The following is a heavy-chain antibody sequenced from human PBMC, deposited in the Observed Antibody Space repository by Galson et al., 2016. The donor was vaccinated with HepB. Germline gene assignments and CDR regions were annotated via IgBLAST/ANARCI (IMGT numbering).Heavy chain of an antibody. CDR2: IYFDDEK. CDR1: GFSLTASGVG. Sequence: PALVKPTQTLTLTCTFSGFSLTASGVGVGWVRQSPGKALEWLALIYFDDEKRYSPSLKSRLTITKDTSKNQVVLTMTNMDPVDTGTYFGAHEGGYYPLNVFDFWGQGTMVTVSS. V-gene: IGHV2-5*02. CDR3: AHEGGYYPLNVFDF. J-gene: IGHJ3*01. D-gene: IGHD3-22*01.